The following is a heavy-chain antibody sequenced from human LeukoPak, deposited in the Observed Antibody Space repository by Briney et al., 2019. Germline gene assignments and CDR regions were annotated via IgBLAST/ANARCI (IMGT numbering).Heavy chain of an antibody. Sequence: GGSLRLSCAASGFTFSSYEMNWVRQAPGKGLEWVSYISSSGSTIYYADSVKGRFTISRDNAKNSLYLQMNSLRAEDTAVYYCARANVLRFLEWLSPLFGMDVWGQGTTVTISS. J-gene: IGHJ6*02. V-gene: IGHV3-48*03. CDR3: ARANVLRFLEWLSPLFGMDV. CDR2: ISSSGSTI. CDR1: GFTFSSYE. D-gene: IGHD3-3*01.